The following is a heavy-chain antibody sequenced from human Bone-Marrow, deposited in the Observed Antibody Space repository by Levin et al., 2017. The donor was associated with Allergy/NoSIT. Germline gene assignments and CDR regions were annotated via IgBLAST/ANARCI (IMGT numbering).Heavy chain of an antibody. D-gene: IGHD5-24*01. CDR1: GFPFSGHG. Sequence: QTGGSLRLSCAASGFPFSGHGMHWVRQAPGKGLEWVTIIWYDGSNALYADSVKGRFTISRDNSKNTLYLQMNSLRVEDTAIYYCVRDQGARFLDGQNWFDPWGQGTLVTVSS. J-gene: IGHJ5*02. CDR3: VRDQGARFLDGQNWFDP. V-gene: IGHV3-33*01. CDR2: IWYDGSNA.